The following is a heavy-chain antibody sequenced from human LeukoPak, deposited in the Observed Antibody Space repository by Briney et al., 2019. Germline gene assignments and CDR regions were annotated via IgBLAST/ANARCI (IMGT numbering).Heavy chain of an antibody. Sequence: HPGGSLRLSCAASGFTFSSYAMSWVRQAPGKGLEWVSAISGSGGSTYYADSVKGRFTISRDNSKNTLYLQMNSLRAEDTAVYYCAEDPRYQLLAQIGYWGQGTLVTVSS. V-gene: IGHV3-23*01. J-gene: IGHJ4*02. CDR2: ISGSGGST. CDR1: GFTFSSYA. CDR3: AEDPRYQLLAQIGY. D-gene: IGHD2-2*01.